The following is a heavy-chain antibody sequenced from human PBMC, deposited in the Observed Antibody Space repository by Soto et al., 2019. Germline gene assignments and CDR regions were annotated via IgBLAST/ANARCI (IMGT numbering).Heavy chain of an antibody. CDR1: GGSITPYS. J-gene: IGHJ4*02. CDR2: ISSSGFT. Sequence: QVQLQESGPGLVKPSETLSLTCTVSGGSITPYSWSWIRQPPGKRLEWIGYISSSGFTNYNPSLNSRVTISVDTSKNQFSLKLSSVTAADTAVYHCVRDCYSSSCFDLWGQGTLVTVSS. D-gene: IGHD6-13*01. V-gene: IGHV4-59*01. CDR3: VRDCYSSSCFDL.